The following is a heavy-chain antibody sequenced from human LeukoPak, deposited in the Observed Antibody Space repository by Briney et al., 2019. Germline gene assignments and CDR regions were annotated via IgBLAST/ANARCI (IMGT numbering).Heavy chain of an antibody. V-gene: IGHV1-18*01. CDR2: ISAYNGNT. CDR3: ARSCSGGSCYYYMDV. D-gene: IGHD2-15*01. CDR1: GYTFTTYN. Sequence: GASVKVSCKASGYTFTTYNINWVRQAPGQGLEWMGWISAYNGNTNYAQKLQGRVTMTTDTSTSTAYMELRSLRSDDTAVYYCARSCSGGSCYYYMDVWGKGTTVTVSS. J-gene: IGHJ6*03.